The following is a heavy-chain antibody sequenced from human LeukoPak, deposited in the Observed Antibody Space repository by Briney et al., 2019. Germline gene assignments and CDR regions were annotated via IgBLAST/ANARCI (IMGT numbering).Heavy chain of an antibody. CDR2: ISSSSSTI. CDR3: ARDRYCSGGSCYSGGRGY. Sequence: GGSLRLSCAASGFTFSNYYMNWVRQAPGKGLEWVSYISSSSSTIYYADSVKGRFTISRDNAKNSLYLQMNSLRAEDTAVYYCARDRYCSGGSCYSGGRGYWGQGTLVTVSS. V-gene: IGHV3-48*01. CDR1: GFTFSNYY. D-gene: IGHD2-15*01. J-gene: IGHJ4*02.